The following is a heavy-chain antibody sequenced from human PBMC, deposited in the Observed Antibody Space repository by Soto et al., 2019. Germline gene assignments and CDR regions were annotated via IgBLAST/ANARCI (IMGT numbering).Heavy chain of an antibody. CDR3: AGSSSTIFGVVADYYYGMDV. CDR1: GDSISSGYY. J-gene: IGHJ6*02. CDR2: IYHSGTT. Sequence: SETLSLTCAVSGDSISSGYYWAWIRQSPGKGLEWIGSIYHSGTTYYNPSLKSRVTISVDRSKNQFSRKLSSVTAADTAVYYCAGSSSTIFGVVADYYYGMDVWGQGTTVTVSS. D-gene: IGHD3-3*01. V-gene: IGHV4-38-2*01.